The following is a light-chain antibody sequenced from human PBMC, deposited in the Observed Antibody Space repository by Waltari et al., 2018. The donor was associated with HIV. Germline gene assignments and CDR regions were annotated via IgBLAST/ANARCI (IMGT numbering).Light chain of an antibody. V-gene: IGLV1-44*01. CDR1: SANIGKSV. Sequence: QSALTQPPSTSATPGQRVTIACSGSSANIGKSVVNWFQQVPGTAPKLLVSGRDQRPSGVPDRFSGSKSGTSGSLAISGLQSEDEGDYYCAVWDDSVNGYVFGTGTKVTVL. CDR2: GRD. CDR3: AVWDDSVNGYV. J-gene: IGLJ1*01.